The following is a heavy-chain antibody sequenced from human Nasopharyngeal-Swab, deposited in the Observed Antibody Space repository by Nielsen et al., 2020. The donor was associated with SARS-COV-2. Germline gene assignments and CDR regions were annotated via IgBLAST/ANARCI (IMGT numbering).Heavy chain of an antibody. V-gene: IGHV3-48*03. CDR1: GFTFSSYE. J-gene: IGHJ6*02. CDR2: ISSSGSTI. Sequence: GESLKIPCAASGFTFSSYEMNWVRQAPGKGLEWVSYISSSGSTIYYADSVKGRFTISRDNAKNSLYLQMNSLRAEDTAVYYCARDRDYYDSSGYYYYYGMDVWGQGTTVTVSS. D-gene: IGHD3-22*01. CDR3: ARDRDYYDSSGYYYYYGMDV.